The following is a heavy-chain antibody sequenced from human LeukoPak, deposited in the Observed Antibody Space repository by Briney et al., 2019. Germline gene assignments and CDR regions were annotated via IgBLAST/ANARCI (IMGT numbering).Heavy chain of an antibody. J-gene: IGHJ4*02. V-gene: IGHV3-30-3*01. CDR3: ARCPGYSSSWYGDY. CDR2: ISYDGSNK. CDR1: GFTFSSYW. D-gene: IGHD6-13*01. Sequence: SGGSLRLSCAASGFTFSSYWMSWVRQAPGKGLEWVAVISYDGSNKYYADSVKGRFTISRDNSKNTMYLQMNSLRAEDTAVYYCARCPGYSSSWYGDYWGQGTLVTVSS.